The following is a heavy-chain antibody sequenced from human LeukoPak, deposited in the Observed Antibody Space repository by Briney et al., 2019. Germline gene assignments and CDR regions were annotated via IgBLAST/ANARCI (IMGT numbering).Heavy chain of an antibody. CDR2: ISYDGSNK. CDR1: GFTFSSYA. J-gene: IGHJ5*02. V-gene: IGHV3-30-3*01. Sequence: PGGSLRLSCAASGFTFSSYAMHWVRQAPGKGLEWVAVISYDGSNKYYADSVKGRFTISRDNSKNTLYLQMNSLSAEDTAGYYCARESYGSGSYGWFDPWGQGTLVTVSS. CDR3: ARESYGSGSYGWFDP. D-gene: IGHD3-10*01.